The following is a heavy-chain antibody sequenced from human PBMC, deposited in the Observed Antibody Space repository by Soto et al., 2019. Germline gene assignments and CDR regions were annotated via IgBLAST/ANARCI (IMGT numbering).Heavy chain of an antibody. CDR2: IYHSGSA. J-gene: IGHJ3*02. CDR3: ARVSLSGSRGAFDI. Sequence: QVQLQESGPGLVKPSQTLSLTCTVSGDSMSSGDNYWSWIRQPPGKGLECIAYIYHSGSAYYNPSFMSRGGNLVAPSRKQFALKLTSVTAAVTALYYCARVSLSGSRGAFDIWGQGTSVTVSS. CDR1: GDSMSSGDNY. D-gene: IGHD6-6*01. V-gene: IGHV4-30-4*08.